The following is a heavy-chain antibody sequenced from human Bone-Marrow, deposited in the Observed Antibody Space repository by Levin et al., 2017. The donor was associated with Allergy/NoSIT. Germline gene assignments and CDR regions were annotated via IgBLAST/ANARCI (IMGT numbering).Heavy chain of an antibody. CDR1: GFTFSSYS. CDR2: ISSSSSTI. V-gene: IGHV3-48*01. Sequence: GGSLRLSCAASGFTFSSYSMNWVRQAPGKGLEGVSYISSSSSTIYYADSVKGRFTISRDNAKNSLYRQMNSLRAEDTAVYYCASGSSGWYSFDYWGQGTLVTVS. J-gene: IGHJ4*02. D-gene: IGHD6-19*01. CDR3: ASGSSGWYSFDY.